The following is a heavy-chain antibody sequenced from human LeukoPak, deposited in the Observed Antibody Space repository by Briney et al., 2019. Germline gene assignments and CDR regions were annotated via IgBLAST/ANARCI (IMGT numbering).Heavy chain of an antibody. D-gene: IGHD2-15*01. V-gene: IGHV3-30-3*01. CDR2: ISYDGSNK. J-gene: IGHJ4*02. CDR1: GFTFSSYA. CDR3: ARGSADYCSGGSCPPPLADY. Sequence: PGGSLRLSCAASGFTFSSYAMPWVRQAPGKGLEWVAVISYDGSNKCYADSVKGRFTISRDNSKNTLYLQMNSLRAEDTAVYYCARGSADYCSGGSCPPPLADYWGQGTLVTVSS.